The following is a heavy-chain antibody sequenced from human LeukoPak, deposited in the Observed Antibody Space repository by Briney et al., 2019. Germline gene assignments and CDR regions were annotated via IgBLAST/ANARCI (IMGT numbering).Heavy chain of an antibody. V-gene: IGHV1-18*01. J-gene: IGHJ3*02. Sequence: ASVKVSCKASGYTFTSYGISWVRQAPGQGLEWIGWISGYNDNTNYAQNLQDRVTMTTDTSTSTAYMELKSLRSDDTAVYYCARGRYPHTSSWYGDAFDIWGQGTMVTVSS. CDR3: ARGRYPHTSSWYGDAFDI. D-gene: IGHD6-13*01. CDR2: ISGYNDNT. CDR1: GYTFTSYG.